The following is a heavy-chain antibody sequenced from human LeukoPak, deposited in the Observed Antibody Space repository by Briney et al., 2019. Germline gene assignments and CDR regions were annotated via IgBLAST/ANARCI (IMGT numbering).Heavy chain of an antibody. J-gene: IGHJ4*02. V-gene: IGHV3-7*01. D-gene: IGHD3-10*01. CDR2: IKEDGSEK. CDR1: GITFSNSW. Sequence: GGSLRLSCAASGITFSNSWMCWVRQAPGKGLEWVANIKEDGSEKYYVNSVKGRFIISRDNAKNSLYLQMNSLRAEDTAVYYCARGGGSGSYYKRELDYWGQGTLVTLSS. CDR3: ARGGGSGSYYKRELDY.